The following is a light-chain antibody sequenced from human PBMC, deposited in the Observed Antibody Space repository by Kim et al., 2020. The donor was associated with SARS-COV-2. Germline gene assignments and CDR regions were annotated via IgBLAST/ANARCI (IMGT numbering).Light chain of an antibody. CDR2: AAT. V-gene: IGKV1-39*01. CDR3: QQSHSAPLT. Sequence: DIQMTQSPSSLSASLGDRVTITCRASQSVSSYLNWYQQKPGKAPKLLIYAATSLQSGVPSRFSGSGSGTDFTLTISSLQPEDFATYYCQQSHSAPLTFGGGTKVDIK. J-gene: IGKJ4*01. CDR1: QSVSSY.